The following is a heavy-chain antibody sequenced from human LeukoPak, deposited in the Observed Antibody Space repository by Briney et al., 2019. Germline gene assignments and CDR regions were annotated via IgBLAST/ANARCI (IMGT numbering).Heavy chain of an antibody. Sequence: QPGRSLRLSCAASGFTFSSYAMHWVRQAPGKGLEWVAVISYDGSNKYYADSVKGRFTISRDNSKNTLYLQMNSLRAEDTAVYYCARGRQQPELSFDYWGQGTLVTVSS. V-gene: IGHV3-30-3*01. CDR2: ISYDGSNK. CDR1: GFTFSSYA. D-gene: IGHD6-13*01. CDR3: ARGRQQPELSFDY. J-gene: IGHJ4*02.